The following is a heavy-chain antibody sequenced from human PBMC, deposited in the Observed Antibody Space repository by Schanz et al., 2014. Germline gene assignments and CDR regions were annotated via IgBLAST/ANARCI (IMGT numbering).Heavy chain of an antibody. Sequence: EVQLLESGGGLVQPGGSLRLSCAASGFIFSNYGMHWVRQAPGKGLEWISYITYNGGTIYYADSVKGRFTISRDNSKNTLYLQMNTLRAEDTAVYYCVRVSFADPRLYRGMDRDIDYWGQGTLVTVSS. CDR2: ITYNGGTI. CDR1: GFIFSNYG. CDR3: VRVSFADPRLYRGMDRDIDY. V-gene: IGHV3-48*01. D-gene: IGHD5-18*01. J-gene: IGHJ4*02.